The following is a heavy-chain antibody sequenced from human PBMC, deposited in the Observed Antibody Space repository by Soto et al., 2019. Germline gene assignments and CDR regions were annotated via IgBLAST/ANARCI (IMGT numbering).Heavy chain of an antibody. Sequence: VASVKVSCKASGYTFTSYYMHWVRQAPGQGLEWMGIINPSGGNTSYAQKFQGRVTMTRDTSTSTVYMELSSLRSEDTAVYYCARARKAPGSGSMGAHWFDPWGRGTPVTGSS. J-gene: IGHJ5*02. V-gene: IGHV1-46*01. D-gene: IGHD6-19*01. CDR1: GYTFTSYY. CDR3: ARARKAPGSGSMGAHWFDP. CDR2: INPSGGNT.